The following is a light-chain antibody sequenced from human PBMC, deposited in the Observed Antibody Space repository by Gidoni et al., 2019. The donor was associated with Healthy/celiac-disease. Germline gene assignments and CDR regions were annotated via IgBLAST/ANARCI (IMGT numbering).Light chain of an antibody. Sequence: QSAPTQPPSVSVSPGQSLTISCTGTSSDVGGYNYVSWYQQHPGKAPKLMIYEVSNRPSGVSNRFSGSKSGNTASLTISGLQAEDEADYYCSSYTSSSTPHVVFGGGTKLTVL. CDR3: SSYTSSSTPHVV. CDR2: EVS. J-gene: IGLJ2*01. CDR1: SSDVGGYNY. V-gene: IGLV2-14*01.